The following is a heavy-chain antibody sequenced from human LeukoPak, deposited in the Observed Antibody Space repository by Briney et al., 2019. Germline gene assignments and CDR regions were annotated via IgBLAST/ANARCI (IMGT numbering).Heavy chain of an antibody. J-gene: IGHJ6*02. CDR1: GFTFGKYW. V-gene: IGHV3-7*03. CDR2: IKLDGSEK. CDR3: ARDAHSLLEYYYYYGMDV. Sequence: GGSLRLSCVASGFTFGKYWMSWVRQAPGKGLEWVANIKLDGSEKNYVDSVKGRFTISRDNTKNSLYLQMNSLRAEDTAVFYCARDAHSLLEYYYYYGMDVWGQGTTVTVS. D-gene: IGHD2-15*01.